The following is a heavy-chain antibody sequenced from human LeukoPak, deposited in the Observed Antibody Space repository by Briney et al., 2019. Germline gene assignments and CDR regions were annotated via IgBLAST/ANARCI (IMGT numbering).Heavy chain of an antibody. J-gene: IGHJ4*02. CDR2: IKPTGSDK. CDR1: GSTFSNSW. V-gene: IGHV3-7*01. D-gene: IGHD5-18*01. Sequence: GGSLRLSCEASGSTFSNSWMTWVRQAPGKGLEWVASIKPTGSDKYYVDSVKGRFTISRDNAKTSLSLQMNSLRAGDTAVYYCARGGYSPGYFDYWGQGTLVTVS. CDR3: ARGGYSPGYFDY.